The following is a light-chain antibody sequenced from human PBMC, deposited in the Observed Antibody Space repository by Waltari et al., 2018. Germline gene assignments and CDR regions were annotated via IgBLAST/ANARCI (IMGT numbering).Light chain of an antibody. J-gene: IGLJ2*01. CDR2: DVS. CDR3: SSFTSSTTGI. CDR1: SRDSGAYNY. V-gene: IGLV2-14*03. Sequence: SALTQPDSVSGSPGQSITISCSGASRDSGAYNYVSWYRRHPGEAPKVIIYDVSNRPSGVSNRFSGSKSGSTASLTISGLQPEDEAVYYCSSFTSSTTGIFGGGTKLTVL.